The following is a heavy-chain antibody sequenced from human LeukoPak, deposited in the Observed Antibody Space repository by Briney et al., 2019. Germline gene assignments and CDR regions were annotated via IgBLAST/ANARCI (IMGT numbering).Heavy chain of an antibody. CDR3: ARDSLGGITYYDFWSGYQLGAFDI. J-gene: IGHJ3*02. CDR1: GFTFSSYA. Sequence: GGSLRLSCAASGFTFSSYAVHWVRQAPGKGLEWVAVISYDGSNKYYADSVKGRFTISRDNSKNTLYLQMNSLRAEDTAVYYCARDSLGGITYYDFWSGYQLGAFDIRGQGTMVTVSS. D-gene: IGHD3-3*01. CDR2: ISYDGSNK. V-gene: IGHV3-30-3*01.